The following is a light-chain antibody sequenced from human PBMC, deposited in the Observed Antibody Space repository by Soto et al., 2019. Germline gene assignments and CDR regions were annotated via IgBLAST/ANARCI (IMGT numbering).Light chain of an antibody. V-gene: IGKV3-20*01. Sequence: EIVMTQSPATLSVSLMDIATLSFMASQSVSNNYLAWYQQKPGQAPRLLIYGASNRATGIPDRFSGSGSGTDFTLTISRLETEDFAVYYCQQYGSSGTFGQGTKVDIK. CDR3: QQYGSSGT. J-gene: IGKJ1*01. CDR2: GAS. CDR1: QSVSNNY.